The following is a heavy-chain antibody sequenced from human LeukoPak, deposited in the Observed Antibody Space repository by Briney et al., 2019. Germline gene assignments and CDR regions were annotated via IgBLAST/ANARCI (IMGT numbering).Heavy chain of an antibody. CDR2: INPNSGGT. D-gene: IGHD3-10*01. CDR1: GYTFTGYY. V-gene: IGHV1-2*02. CDR3: ARAYYYGSTNRGFPY. Sequence: GASVKVSCKASGYTFTGYYMHWVRQAPGQGLEWMGWINPNSGGTNYAQKFQGRVTMTRDTSISTAYMELSRLRSDDTAVYYCARAYYYGSTNRGFPYWGQGTLVTVSS. J-gene: IGHJ4*02.